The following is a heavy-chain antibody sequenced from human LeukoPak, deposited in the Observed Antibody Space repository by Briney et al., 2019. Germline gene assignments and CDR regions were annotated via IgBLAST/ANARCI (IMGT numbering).Heavy chain of an antibody. J-gene: IGHJ5*02. CDR2: IRYDGSNK. Sequence: GGSLRLSCAASGFTFSSYGMHWVRQALGKGLEWVAFIRYDGSNKYYADSVKGRFTISRDNTKNSLYLQMNSLTADDTAVHYCVRAYHPGGWFDPWGQGTLVTVSS. D-gene: IGHD2-21*01. CDR1: GFTFSSYG. CDR3: VRAYHPGGWFDP. V-gene: IGHV3-30*02.